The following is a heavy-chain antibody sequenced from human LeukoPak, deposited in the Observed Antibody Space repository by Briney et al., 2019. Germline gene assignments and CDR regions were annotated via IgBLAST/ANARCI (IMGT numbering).Heavy chain of an antibody. CDR2: ISGYNGNT. CDR3: ARDGPGYCSPTSCSGNWFDP. D-gene: IGHD2-2*01. Sequence: GASVKVSCKASGYKFTSFGVSWVRQAPGQGLQWMGRISGYNGNTNYAQKFQGRVTMTTDTSISTAYMDLSSLRSDDTAVYICARDGPGYCSPTSCSGNWFDPWGQGALVTVSS. V-gene: IGHV1-18*01. CDR1: GYKFTSFG. J-gene: IGHJ5*02.